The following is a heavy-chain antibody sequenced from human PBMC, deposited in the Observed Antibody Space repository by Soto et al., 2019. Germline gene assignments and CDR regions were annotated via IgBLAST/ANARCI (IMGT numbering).Heavy chain of an antibody. J-gene: IGHJ4*02. V-gene: IGHV2-5*01. CDR3: AHRDPLTKMATTPSFDY. CDR2: IYWNDDK. CDR1: GFSLSTSGVG. Sequence: QITLKESGPTLVKPTQTLTLTCTFSGFSLSTSGVGVGWIRQPLGKALEWLALIYWNDDKRYSPSLKSRLTITQDTSKNQVVLTMTNMDPVDTATYYCAHRDPLTKMATTPSFDYWGQATLVTVSS. D-gene: IGHD5-12*01.